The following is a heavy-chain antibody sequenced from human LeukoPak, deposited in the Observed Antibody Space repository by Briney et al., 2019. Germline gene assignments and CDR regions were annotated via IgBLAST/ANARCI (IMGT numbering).Heavy chain of an antibody. D-gene: IGHD4-23*01. V-gene: IGHV3-23*01. CDR3: TKEGGMVTPEGDY. CDR2: IGRDGRKT. CDR1: GFSFSTYS. J-gene: IGHJ4*02. Sequence: QPGGSLRLSCAASGFSFSTYSMSWVRQPPGKGLEWLSAIGRDGRKTFYADSVKGRFTVSRDNSKNTLYLQMNSLGAEDTAIYYCTKEGGMVTPEGDYWGQGTLVTVSS.